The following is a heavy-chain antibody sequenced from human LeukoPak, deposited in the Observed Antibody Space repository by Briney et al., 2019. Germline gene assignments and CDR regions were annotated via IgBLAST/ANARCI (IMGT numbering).Heavy chain of an antibody. CDR2: IFHSGST. CDR1: SGSIFSSNW. D-gene: IGHD3-10*01. CDR3: ARGWHSYYYGSGSYYNVVNWFDP. Sequence: PSETLSLTCAVSSGSIFSSNWWSWVRQPPGKGLEWIGQIFHSGSTNYNPSLKSRVTISVDTSKNQFSLKLSSVTAADTAVYYCARGWHSYYYGSGSYYNVVNWFDPWGQGTLVTVSS. J-gene: IGHJ5*02. V-gene: IGHV4-4*02.